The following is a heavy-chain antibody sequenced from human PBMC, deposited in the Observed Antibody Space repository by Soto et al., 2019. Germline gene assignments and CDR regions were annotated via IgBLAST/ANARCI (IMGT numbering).Heavy chain of an antibody. CDR3: AGATGYMVRGNSLAIGWWNYYYGMDV. J-gene: IGHJ6*02. Sequence: SETLSLTCTVSGGSISSYYWSWIRQPAGKGLEWIGRIYTSGSTNYNPSLKSRVTMSVDTSKNQFSLKLSSVTAADTAVYYCAGATGYMVRGNSLAIGWWNYYYGMDVWGQGTTVTVSS. CDR1: GGSISSYY. D-gene: IGHD3-10*01. V-gene: IGHV4-4*07. CDR2: IYTSGST.